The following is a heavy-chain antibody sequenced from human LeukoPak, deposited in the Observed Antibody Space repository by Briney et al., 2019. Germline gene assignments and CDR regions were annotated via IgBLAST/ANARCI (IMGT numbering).Heavy chain of an antibody. CDR1: GYSISSGYY. J-gene: IGHJ4*02. V-gene: IGHV4-38-2*02. CDR3: ARGDLTGGDFDY. CDR2: IYHSGST. D-gene: IGHD3-16*01. Sequence: SKTLSLTCTVSGYSISSGYYWGWIRQPPGKGLEWIGSIYHSGSTYYNPSLKSRVTISVDTSKNQFSLKLSSVTAADTAVYYCARGDLTGGDFDYWGQGTLVTVSS.